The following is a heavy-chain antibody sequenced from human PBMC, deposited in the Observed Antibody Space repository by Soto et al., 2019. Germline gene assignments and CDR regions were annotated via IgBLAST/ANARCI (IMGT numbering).Heavy chain of an antibody. CDR2: IIPIFGTA. V-gene: IGHV1-69*13. D-gene: IGHD5-18*01. CDR1: GGTFSSYA. J-gene: IGHJ6*02. Sequence: SVKVSCKASGGTFSSYAISWVRQAPGQGLEWMGGIIPIFGTANYAQKFQGRVTITADESTSTAYMELSSLRSEDTAVYYCARSRGDVDTAMADYYYYGMDVWGQGTTVTVSS. CDR3: ARSRGDVDTAMADYYYYGMDV.